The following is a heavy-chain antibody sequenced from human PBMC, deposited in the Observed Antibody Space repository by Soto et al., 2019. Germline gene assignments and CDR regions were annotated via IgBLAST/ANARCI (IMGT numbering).Heavy chain of an antibody. CDR1: GGSISSYY. CDR2: IYSTGSI. CDR3: ARVELNKHSGDWSGPDAFDI. D-gene: IGHD6-19*01. Sequence: QVQLQESDPGLVKPSETLSLTCTVSGGSISSYYWSWIRQPAGKGLEWIGHIYSTGSIAYNPSLKSRLTMSVDTSKNQFSLKLSSVTAADTAVYYCARVELNKHSGDWSGPDAFDIWGQGTMVTVSS. V-gene: IGHV4-4*07. J-gene: IGHJ3*02.